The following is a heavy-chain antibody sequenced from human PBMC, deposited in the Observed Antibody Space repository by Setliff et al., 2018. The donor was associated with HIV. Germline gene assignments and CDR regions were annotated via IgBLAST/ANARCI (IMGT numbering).Heavy chain of an antibody. D-gene: IGHD3-22*01. CDR2: IWYDGSNK. V-gene: IGHV3-33*03. J-gene: IGHJ4*02. CDR1: GFTFSSYG. CDR3: AKELAASGLGYFDS. Sequence: GGSLRLSCAASGFTFSSYGMHWVRQAPGKGLEWVAVIWYDGSNKYYADSVKGRFTLSRDNSKNTLYLQMSSLRAEDTAEYYCAKELAASGLGYFDSWGRGILVTVSS.